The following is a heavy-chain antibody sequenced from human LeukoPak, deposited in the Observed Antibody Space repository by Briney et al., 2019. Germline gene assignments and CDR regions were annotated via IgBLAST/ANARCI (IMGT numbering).Heavy chain of an antibody. CDR2: ISNSGTTI. Sequence: GGSLRLSCAASGFTFSSYEMNWVRLAPGKGLEWVSYISNSGTTIYYADSVKGRFTISRDNAKNSLYLQMNSLRADDTAVYYCARGGKKVYRYYYYYGMDVWGQGTTVTVSS. CDR3: ARGGKKVYRYYYYYGMDV. CDR1: GFTFSSYE. J-gene: IGHJ6*02. V-gene: IGHV3-48*03. D-gene: IGHD4-11*01.